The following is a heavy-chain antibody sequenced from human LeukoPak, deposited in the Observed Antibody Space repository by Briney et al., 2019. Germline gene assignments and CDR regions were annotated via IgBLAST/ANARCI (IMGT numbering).Heavy chain of an antibody. J-gene: IGHJ4*02. Sequence: ASVKVSCKASGYTFTTYGITWVRQAPGQGLEWMGWISAYNGNTNYAQKFQGRVTMTTDTPTSTAYMELRSLRSDDTAVYYCARDRGDYDFWSGYYAQGPPFDYWGQGTLVTVSS. D-gene: IGHD3-3*01. CDR1: GYTFTTYG. V-gene: IGHV1-18*01. CDR2: ISAYNGNT. CDR3: ARDRGDYDFWSGYYAQGPPFDY.